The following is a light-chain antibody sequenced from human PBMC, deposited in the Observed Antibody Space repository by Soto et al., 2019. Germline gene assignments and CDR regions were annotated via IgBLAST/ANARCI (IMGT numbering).Light chain of an antibody. CDR3: SSYTISSTYV. V-gene: IGLV2-14*01. Sequence: QSVRTQPASVSGSPGQSITISCTGTSSDVGGYNYVSWYQQHPGKAPTLMIYDVSNRPSGVSNRFSGSKSGNTASLTISGLQAEDEADYYCSSYTISSTYVFGTGTKVTVL. CDR1: SSDVGGYNY. J-gene: IGLJ1*01. CDR2: DVS.